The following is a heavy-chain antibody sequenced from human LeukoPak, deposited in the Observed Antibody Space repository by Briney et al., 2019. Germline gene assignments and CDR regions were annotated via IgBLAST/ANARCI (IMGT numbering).Heavy chain of an antibody. D-gene: IGHD3-3*01. V-gene: IGHV4-59*08. CDR3: ARYYDSWSGSSRLYYFDY. Sequence: PSETLSLTCTVSGGSISSYYWSWIRQPPGKGLEWIGYIYYSGSTNYNPSLKSRVTISVDTSKNQFSLKLSSVTAADTAVYYCARYYDSWSGSSRLYYFDYWGQGTLVTVSS. CDR2: IYYSGST. CDR1: GGSISSYY. J-gene: IGHJ4*02.